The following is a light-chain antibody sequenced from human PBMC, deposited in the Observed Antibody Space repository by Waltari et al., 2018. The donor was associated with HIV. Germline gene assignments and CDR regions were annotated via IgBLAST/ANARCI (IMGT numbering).Light chain of an antibody. Sequence: DIQLTQSPSFLSASVGDRITITCRASRDISTYLAWSQQKPGGVPKLLIYASSTLQNEVPSRFSGRGFGTEFTLTISGLQPDDFAIYYCQHLHSFPLSFGGGT. CDR2: ASS. J-gene: IGKJ2*03. V-gene: IGKV1-9*01. CDR3: QHLHSFPLS. CDR1: RDISTY.